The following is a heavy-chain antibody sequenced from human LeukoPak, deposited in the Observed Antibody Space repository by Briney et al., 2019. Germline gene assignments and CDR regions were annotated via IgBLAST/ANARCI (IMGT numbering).Heavy chain of an antibody. CDR3: ARDHAGDYGDY. CDR2: INPNSGGT. D-gene: IGHD4-17*01. Sequence: ASVKVSCKASGYTFTSYGISWVRQAPGQGLEWMGWINPNSGGTNYAQKFQGRVTMTRDTSISTAYMELSRLRSDDTAVYYCARDHAGDYGDYWGQGTLVTVSS. V-gene: IGHV1-2*02. J-gene: IGHJ4*02. CDR1: GYTFTSYG.